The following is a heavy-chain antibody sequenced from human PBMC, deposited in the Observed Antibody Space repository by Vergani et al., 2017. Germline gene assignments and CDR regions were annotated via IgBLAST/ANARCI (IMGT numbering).Heavy chain of an antibody. CDR3: ARGGVAVTTPYYYDMDV. V-gene: IGHV6-1*01. CDR1: GDSVSSNSAA. D-gene: IGHD4-17*01. CDR2: TYYRSKWYN. J-gene: IGHJ6*03. Sequence: QVQLQESGPGLVKPSQTLSLTCAISGDSVSSNSAAWNWIRQSPSRGLEWLGRTYYRSKWYNDYAVSVKSRITINPDTSKNQFSLQLNSVTPADTAVYYCARGGVAVTTPYYYDMDVWGKGTTVTVSS.